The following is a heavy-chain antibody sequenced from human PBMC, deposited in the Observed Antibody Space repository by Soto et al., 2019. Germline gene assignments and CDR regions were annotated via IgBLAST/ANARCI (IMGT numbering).Heavy chain of an antibody. CDR1: EFVFSIYT. CDR3: ARAGYCLGTSCYAADY. Sequence: QVQLVESGGGVVQPGRSLRLSCAASEFVFSIYTMHWVRQAPGKGLEWVAVISYDGSNKNYADSVKGRFTISRDNSKNTLYLQMNSLRTEDTAVYYCARAGYCLGTSCYAADYWGQGTLVTVSS. CDR2: ISYDGSNK. J-gene: IGHJ4*02. D-gene: IGHD2-2*01. V-gene: IGHV3-30-3*01.